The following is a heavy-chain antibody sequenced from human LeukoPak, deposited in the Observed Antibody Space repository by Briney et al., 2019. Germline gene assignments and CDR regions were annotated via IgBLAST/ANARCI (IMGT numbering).Heavy chain of an antibody. Sequence: KSGGSLRLSCAASGFTFSSYSMNWVRQAPGKGLEWVSSISSSSSYIYYANSVKGRFTISRDNAKNSLYLQMNSLRAEDAAVYYCARERGYQYYYAMDVWGQGTTVTVSS. CDR3: ARERGYQYYYAMDV. CDR1: GFTFSSYS. D-gene: IGHD5-18*01. J-gene: IGHJ6*02. CDR2: ISSSSSYI. V-gene: IGHV3-21*01.